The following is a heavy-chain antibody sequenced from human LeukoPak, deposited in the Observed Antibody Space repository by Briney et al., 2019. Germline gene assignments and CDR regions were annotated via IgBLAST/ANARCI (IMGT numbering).Heavy chain of an antibody. Sequence: SVKVPCKASGGTFSSYAISWVRQAPGQGLEWMGGIIPIFGTANYAQKFQGRVTITTDESTSKAYMELSSLRSEDTAVYYCARDTTSYCSGGSCYSVFDYWGQGTLVTVSS. V-gene: IGHV1-69*05. CDR3: ARDTTSYCSGGSCYSVFDY. CDR1: GGTFSSYA. CDR2: IIPIFGTA. D-gene: IGHD2-15*01. J-gene: IGHJ4*02.